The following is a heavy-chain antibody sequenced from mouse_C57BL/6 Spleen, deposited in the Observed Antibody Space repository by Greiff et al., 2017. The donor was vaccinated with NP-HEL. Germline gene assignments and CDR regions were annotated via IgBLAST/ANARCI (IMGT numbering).Heavy chain of an antibody. V-gene: IGHV1-64*01. J-gene: IGHJ2*01. Sequence: QVQLQQPGAELVKPGASVKLSCKASGYTFTSYWMHWVKQRPGQGLEWIGMIHPNSGSTNYNEKFKSKATLTVDKSSSTAYMQLSSLTSEDSAVYYCARGGYSNYKYYFDYWGQGTTLTVSS. CDR3: ARGGYSNYKYYFDY. D-gene: IGHD2-5*01. CDR2: IHPNSGST. CDR1: GYTFTSYW.